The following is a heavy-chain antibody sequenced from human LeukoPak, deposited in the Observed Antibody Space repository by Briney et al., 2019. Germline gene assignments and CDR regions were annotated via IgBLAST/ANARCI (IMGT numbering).Heavy chain of an antibody. CDR1: GFTFSSYS. CDR3: ARDPPGAHFDY. V-gene: IGHV3-21*06. Sequence: PGGSLRLSCAASGFTFSSYSMNWVRQAPGKGLEWVSYISSDSSNIFYADSFKGRFTISRDNAQNSLYLQMNSLRVEDTAIYYCARDPPGAHFDYWGQGTLVIVSS. D-gene: IGHD7-27*01. J-gene: IGHJ4*02. CDR2: ISSDSSNI.